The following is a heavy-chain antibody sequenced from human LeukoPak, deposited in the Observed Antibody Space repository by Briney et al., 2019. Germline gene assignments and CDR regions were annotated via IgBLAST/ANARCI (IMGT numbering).Heavy chain of an antibody. CDR3: ARVHSSSWYGRGYFDY. Sequence: ASVKVSCKASGGTFSSYAISWVRQAPGQRLEWMGGIIPIFGTANYAQKFQGRVTITADESTSTAYMELSSLRSEDTAVYYCARVHSSSWYGRGYFDYWGQGTLVTVSS. J-gene: IGHJ4*02. CDR2: IIPIFGTA. D-gene: IGHD6-13*01. CDR1: GGTFSSYA. V-gene: IGHV1-69*13.